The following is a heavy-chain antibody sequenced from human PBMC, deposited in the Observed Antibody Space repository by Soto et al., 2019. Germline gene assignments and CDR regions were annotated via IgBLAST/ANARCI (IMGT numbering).Heavy chain of an antibody. D-gene: IGHD1-26*01. CDR3: ARAFGGSYDY. V-gene: IGHV3-66*01. Sequence: EVQLVEPGGGLVKPGGSLRLSCAASGFTFSSYSMNWVRQAPGKGLEWVSVIYSSGPTFYADSVRGRFTISRDNSKNTLYLQMNSLRVEDTAVYYCARAFGGSYDYWGQGALVTVSS. CDR1: GFTFSSYS. J-gene: IGHJ4*02. CDR2: IYSSGPT.